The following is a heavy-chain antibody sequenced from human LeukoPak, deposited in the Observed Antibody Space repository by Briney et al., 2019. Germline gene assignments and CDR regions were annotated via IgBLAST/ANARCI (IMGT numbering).Heavy chain of an antibody. CDR2: IKQDGSEK. J-gene: IGHJ5*02. CDR3: ARGKTTVTTFWFDP. D-gene: IGHD4-17*01. V-gene: IGHV3-7*01. CDR1: GFTFSSYW. Sequence: GGSLRLSCAASGFTFSSYWMSWVRQAPGKGLEWVANIKQDGSEKYYVDSVKGRFTISRDSAKNSLYLQMNSLRAEDTAVYYCARGKTTVTTFWFDPWGQGTLVTVSS.